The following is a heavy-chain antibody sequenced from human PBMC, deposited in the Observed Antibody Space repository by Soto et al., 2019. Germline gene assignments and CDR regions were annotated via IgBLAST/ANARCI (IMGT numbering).Heavy chain of an antibody. CDR3: ARPRRGSSSAGYDY. V-gene: IGHV4-39*01. J-gene: IGHJ4*02. Sequence: SETLSLTCTVSGGSISSSSYYFFCIRQPPGKGLEWIGSIYYSGSTYYNPSLKSRVTISVDTSKNQFSLKLSSVTAADTAVYYCARPRRGSSSAGYDYWGQGTLVTVSS. CDR1: GGSISSSSYY. CDR2: IYYSGST. D-gene: IGHD6-6*01.